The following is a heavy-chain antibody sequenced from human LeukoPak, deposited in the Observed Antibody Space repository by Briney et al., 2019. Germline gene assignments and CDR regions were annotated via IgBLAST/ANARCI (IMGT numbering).Heavy chain of an antibody. CDR3: ARVCSSTSCYGAFDI. J-gene: IGHJ3*02. D-gene: IGHD2-2*01. CDR2: ISSSSSTI. V-gene: IGHV3-48*04. Sequence: PGGSLRLSCAASGFTFSSYSMNWVRQASGKGLEWVSYISSSSSTICYADTVKGRFTISRDNAKSSVYLQMNSLRSEDTAVYYCARVCSSTSCYGAFDIWGQGTMVTVSS. CDR1: GFTFSSYS.